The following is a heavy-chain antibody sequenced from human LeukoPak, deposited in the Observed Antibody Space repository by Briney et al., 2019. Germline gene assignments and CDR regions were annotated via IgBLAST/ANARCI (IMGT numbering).Heavy chain of an antibody. Sequence: GGSLRLSCAASGFTFSSYAMHWVRQAPGKGLEWVAVISYDGSNKYYADSVKGRFTISRDNSKNTLYLQMNSLRAEDTAVYYCARDSDSSGYYGDYWGQGTLVTVSS. V-gene: IGHV3-30-3*01. CDR3: ARDSDSSGYYGDY. D-gene: IGHD3-22*01. J-gene: IGHJ4*02. CDR2: ISYDGSNK. CDR1: GFTFSSYA.